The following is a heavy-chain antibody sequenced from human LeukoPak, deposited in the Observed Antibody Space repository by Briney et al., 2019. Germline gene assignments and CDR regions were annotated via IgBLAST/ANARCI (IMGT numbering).Heavy chain of an antibody. D-gene: IGHD2-2*01. CDR3: ARRVVPAARIAGRWFNP. J-gene: IGHJ5*02. CDR2: INHSGST. CDR1: GGSFSGYY. Sequence: SETLSLTCAVYGGSFSGYYWSWIRQPPGKGLEWIGEINHSGSTNYNPPLKSRVTISVDTSKNQFSLKLSSVTAADTAVYYCARRVVPAARIAGRWFNPWGQGTLVTVSS. V-gene: IGHV4-34*01.